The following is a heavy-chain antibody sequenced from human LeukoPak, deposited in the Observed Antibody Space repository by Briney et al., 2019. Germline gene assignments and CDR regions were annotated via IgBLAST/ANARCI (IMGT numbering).Heavy chain of an antibody. J-gene: IGHJ5*02. CDR3: ARGIEISPGDWFDP. V-gene: IGHV3-33*01. D-gene: IGHD2/OR15-2a*01. CDR2: IWNDGSNK. CDR1: GFTFSSYG. Sequence: GGSLRLSCAVSGFTFSSYGKHWVRQAPGKGLEWVAVIWNDGSNKYYADSVKGRLTISRDNSKNTVYLQMDSLRAEDTVVYYCARGIEISPGDWFDPWGQGTLVTVSS.